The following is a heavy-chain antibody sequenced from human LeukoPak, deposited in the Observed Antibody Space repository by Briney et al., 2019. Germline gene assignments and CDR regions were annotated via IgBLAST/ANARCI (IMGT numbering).Heavy chain of an antibody. J-gene: IGHJ6*02. Sequence: GTSVKVSCKASGYTFTSYYMHWVRQAPGQGLEWMGIINPSGGSTSYAQKFQGRVTMTRDTSTSTVYMELSSLRSEDTAVYYCARGRRDGYNYYYYGMDVWGQGTTVTVSS. CDR1: GYTFTSYY. CDR3: ARGRRDGYNYYYYGMDV. V-gene: IGHV1-46*01. D-gene: IGHD5-24*01. CDR2: INPSGGST.